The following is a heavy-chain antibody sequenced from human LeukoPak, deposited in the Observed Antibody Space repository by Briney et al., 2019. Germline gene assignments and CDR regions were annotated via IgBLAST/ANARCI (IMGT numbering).Heavy chain of an antibody. CDR2: IWYDGRNK. V-gene: IGHV3-33*03. Sequence: TGGSLRLSCAASGFTFSSYGMHWVRQAPGKGLGWVAVIWYDGRNKHYADSVKGRFTISRDNAKNTLYLQMNSLRAEDTAVYYCATLYGSGSYYEDWGQGTLVTVSS. CDR3: ATLYGSGSYYED. CDR1: GFTFSSYG. D-gene: IGHD3-10*01. J-gene: IGHJ4*02.